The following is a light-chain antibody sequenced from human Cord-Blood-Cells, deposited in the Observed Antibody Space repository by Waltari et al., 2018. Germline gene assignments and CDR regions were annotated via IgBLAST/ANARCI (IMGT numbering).Light chain of an antibody. CDR3: QQYYSTPPT. J-gene: IGKJ4*01. V-gene: IGKV4-1*01. Sequence: SPDSLAVSLGERATINCKSSQSVLYSSNNKNYLAWYQQKPGQPPKLLIYWASTRESGFPDRFSGSGSGTAFTLTISSLQAEDVAVYYCQQYYSTPPTFGGGTKVEIK. CDR2: WAS. CDR1: QSVLYSSNNKNY.